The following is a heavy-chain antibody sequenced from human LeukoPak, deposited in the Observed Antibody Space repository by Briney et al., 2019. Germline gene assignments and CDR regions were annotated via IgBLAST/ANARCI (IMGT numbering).Heavy chain of an antibody. CDR1: GFTFSTYW. CDR2: IKYDGSEK. J-gene: IGHJ4*02. Sequence: GGSLRLSCAASGFTFSTYWMSWIRQAPGKGLEWVANIKYDGSEKYYVDSVKGRSTVSRDNAKNSLYLQMNSLRAEDRAVYYCAREEWWFDYWGQGTLVTVSS. D-gene: IGHD2-15*01. CDR3: AREEWWFDY. V-gene: IGHV3-7*01.